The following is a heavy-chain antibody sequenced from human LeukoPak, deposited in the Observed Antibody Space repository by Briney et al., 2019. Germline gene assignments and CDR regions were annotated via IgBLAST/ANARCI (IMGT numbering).Heavy chain of an antibody. V-gene: IGHV3-21*04. J-gene: IGHJ4*02. CDR1: GFTFSSYN. CDR2: IGTSSTDI. CDR3: AKWGPYDILTGRIN. Sequence: GGSLRLSCAASGFTFSSYNMNWVRQAPGKGLEWVSSIGTSSTDIYYADSVKGRFTISRDNAKNSLYLQMNSLRAEDMAVYYCAKWGPYDILTGRINWGQGTLVTVSS. D-gene: IGHD3-9*01.